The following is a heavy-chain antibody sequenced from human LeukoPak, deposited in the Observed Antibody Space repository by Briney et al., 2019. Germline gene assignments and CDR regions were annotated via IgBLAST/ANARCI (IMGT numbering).Heavy chain of an antibody. V-gene: IGHV6-1*01. CDR2: TYYRSKWYN. D-gene: IGHD6-19*01. J-gene: IGHJ4*02. Sequence: SQTLSFTCAISGDSVSSNSAAWNWIRLSPSSGLEWLVRTYYRSKWYNDYAVSVKSRITINPDTSKNQFSLQLNSVTPEDTAVYYCARALDSSGWYIVDYWGQGTLVTVSS. CDR3: ARALDSSGWYIVDY. CDR1: GDSVSSNSAA.